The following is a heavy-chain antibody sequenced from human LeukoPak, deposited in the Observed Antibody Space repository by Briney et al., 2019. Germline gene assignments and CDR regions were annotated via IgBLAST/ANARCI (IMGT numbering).Heavy chain of an antibody. CDR3: ARAPSEIGGYYPEYFRH. J-gene: IGHJ1*01. V-gene: IGHV3-74*01. CDR2: IKSDGST. Sequence: GGSLRLSCAASGFTFSTYWMHWVRQAPGRGLVWVARIKSDGSTNYADSVKGRFTISRDNAKNTVSLQMNSLRPEDTGVYYCARAPSEIGGYYPEYFRHWGQGTLVTVSS. CDR1: GFTFSTYW. D-gene: IGHD3-22*01.